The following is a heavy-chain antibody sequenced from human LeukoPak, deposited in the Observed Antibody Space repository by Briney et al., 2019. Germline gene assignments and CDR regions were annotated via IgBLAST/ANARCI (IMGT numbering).Heavy chain of an antibody. CDR1: GGSISSDGYY. D-gene: IGHD3-16*01. V-gene: IGHV4-30-2*01. CDR2: IQHSGST. Sequence: SETLSLTCTVSGGSISSDGYYWSWIRQPPGKGLEWIGHIQHSGSTHYNSSLRSRVTISVDRSKNQFSLELNSVTAADTAVYYCARLPVGGSYFDYWGQGTLVTVSS. J-gene: IGHJ4*02. CDR3: ARLPVGGSYFDY.